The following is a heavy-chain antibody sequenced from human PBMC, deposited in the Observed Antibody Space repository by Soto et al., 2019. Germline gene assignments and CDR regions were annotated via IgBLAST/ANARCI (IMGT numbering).Heavy chain of an antibody. CDR3: ATNYYDGSGHYFIFEH. J-gene: IGHJ4*02. Sequence: ASVQVSCKASGMTFNNYAISWVRQAPGIGFEWLGVIIPIGGTPEHAQKFQGRVTISADESTNTAYMELSSLRSEDTAVYYCATNYYDGSGHYFIFEHWGQGTLVTVSS. CDR2: IIPIGGTP. CDR1: GMTFNNYA. D-gene: IGHD3-22*01. V-gene: IGHV1-69*13.